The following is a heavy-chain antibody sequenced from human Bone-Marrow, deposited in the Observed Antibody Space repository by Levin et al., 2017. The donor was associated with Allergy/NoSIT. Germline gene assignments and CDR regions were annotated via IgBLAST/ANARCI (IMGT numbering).Heavy chain of an antibody. CDR1: GGTFSSYA. Sequence: SVKVSCKASGGTFSSYAISWVRQAPGQGLEWMGGIIPIFGTANYAQKFQGRVTITADKSTSTAYMELSSLRSEDTAVYYCARDGYSSSWHPVHDYYYYYYMDVWGKGTTVTVSS. D-gene: IGHD6-13*01. J-gene: IGHJ6*03. V-gene: IGHV1-69*06. CDR2: IIPIFGTA. CDR3: ARDGYSSSWHPVHDYYYYYYMDV.